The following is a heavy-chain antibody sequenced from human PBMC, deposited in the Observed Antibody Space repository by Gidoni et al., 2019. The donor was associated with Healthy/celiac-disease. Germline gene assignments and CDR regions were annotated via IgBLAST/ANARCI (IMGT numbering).Heavy chain of an antibody. D-gene: IGHD3-3*01. Sequence: QVQLVESGGGWVKPGGSLRLSCAASGFTFSDYYMSWIRQAPGKGLGWVSYIRSSSSYTNYADSVKGRFTISRDNAKNSLYLQMNSLRAEDTAVYYCARANDFWSGYDYWGQGTLVTVSS. CDR1: GFTFSDYY. J-gene: IGHJ4*02. CDR3: ARANDFWSGYDY. CDR2: IRSSSSYT. V-gene: IGHV3-11*06.